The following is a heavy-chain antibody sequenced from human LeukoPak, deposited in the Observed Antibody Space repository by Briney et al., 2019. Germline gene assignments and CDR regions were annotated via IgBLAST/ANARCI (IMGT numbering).Heavy chain of an antibody. Sequence: GGSLRLSCAATGFTFSNAWMSWVRQAPGKGLEWVGRVKGKTDGGTIDYAAPVKGRFTISRDDSKNTLYLQMNSLRAEDTAVYYCARAPSPNRYGGNAPGVYWGQGTLVTVSS. CDR1: GFTFSNAW. J-gene: IGHJ4*02. CDR2: VKGKTDGGTI. CDR3: ARAPSPNRYGGNAPGVY. D-gene: IGHD4-23*01. V-gene: IGHV3-15*01.